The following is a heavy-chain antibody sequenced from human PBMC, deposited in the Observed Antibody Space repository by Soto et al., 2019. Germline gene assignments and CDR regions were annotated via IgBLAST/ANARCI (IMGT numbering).Heavy chain of an antibody. V-gene: IGHV4-39*01. J-gene: IGHJ6*02. D-gene: IGHD2-2*01. CDR2: FHYSGST. CDR3: ARLGGYCSGTSCYGYYGMDV. CDR1: GGSISSYS. Sequence: SETLSLTYTVSGGSISSYSWGWIRQPPGKGLEWIGTFHYSGSTYYSPSLESRVTISVDTSKNQFSLKVSSVTAADTAVYYCARLGGYCSGTSCYGYYGMDVWGQGTTVTVSS.